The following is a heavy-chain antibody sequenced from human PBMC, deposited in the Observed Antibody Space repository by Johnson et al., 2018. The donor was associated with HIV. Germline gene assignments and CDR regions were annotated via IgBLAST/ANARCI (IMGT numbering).Heavy chain of an antibody. J-gene: IGHJ3*02. V-gene: IGHV3-33*01. CDR3: ARSLVLVRGAFDI. CDR1: GFTFSSYG. D-gene: IGHD6-6*01. CDR2: IWYDGTNS. Sequence: QVQLVESGGGVVQPGGSLRLSCAASGFTFSSYGMHWVRQAPGKGLEWVAVIWYDGTNSYYGDSVKGRFTISRDNSKNSLYLQMNSLRAGDTAVYFCARSLVLVRGAFDIWGQGTMVTVSS.